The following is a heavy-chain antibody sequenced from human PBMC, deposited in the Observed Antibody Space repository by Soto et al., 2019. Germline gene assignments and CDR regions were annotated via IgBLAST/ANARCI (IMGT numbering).Heavy chain of an antibody. V-gene: IGHV3-33*08. D-gene: IGHD6-13*01. J-gene: IGHJ4*02. CDR3: AKGGEGGIIAAAGILHFDY. CDR1: GFTFSSYG. CDR2: ISYDGSDK. Sequence: PGGSLRLSCAASGFTFSSYGMHWVRQAPGKGLEWVAVISYDGSDKYYADSVKGRFTISRDNSKNTLYLQMNSLRAEDTAVYYCAKGGEGGIIAAAGILHFDYWGQGTLVTVSS.